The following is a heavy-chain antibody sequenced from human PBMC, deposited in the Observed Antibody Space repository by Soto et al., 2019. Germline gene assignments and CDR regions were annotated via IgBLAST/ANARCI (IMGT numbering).Heavy chain of an antibody. Sequence: QLVQSGAEVKKHGASVRVSCKTSGPTFIAYYIHWVRQAPGQGLEWMGWIDPTSGGTTYEQKFLGRVTMTRDTSINTAYMDLNRLTSEDTAVYDCARVSVDVPEWGQGTLITVSS. CDR3: ARVSVDVPE. V-gene: IGHV1-2*02. J-gene: IGHJ4*02. CDR2: IDPTSGGT. D-gene: IGHD5-12*01. CDR1: GPTFIAYY.